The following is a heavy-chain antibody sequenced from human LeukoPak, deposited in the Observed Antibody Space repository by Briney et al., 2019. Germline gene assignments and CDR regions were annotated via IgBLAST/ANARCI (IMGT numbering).Heavy chain of an antibody. CDR2: INPSGGST. CDR3: ALTIAVAGTVWFDP. D-gene: IGHD6-19*01. CDR1: GYTFTSYY. J-gene: IGHJ5*02. Sequence: ASVKVSCKASGYTFTSYYRHWVRQAPGQGLEWMGIINPSGGSTSYAQKFQGRVTMTRDMSTSTVYMELSSLRSEDTAVYYCALTIAVAGTVWFDPWGQGTLVTVSS. V-gene: IGHV1-46*01.